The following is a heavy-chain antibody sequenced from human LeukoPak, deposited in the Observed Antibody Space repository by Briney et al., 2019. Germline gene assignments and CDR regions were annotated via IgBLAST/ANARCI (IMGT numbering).Heavy chain of an antibody. V-gene: IGHV3-48*04. D-gene: IGHD3-10*01. J-gene: IGHJ4*02. CDR1: GFTFSSYG. CDR3: ARGAGGYFDY. CDR2: ISSTGSPI. Sequence: PGGSPRLSCAASGFTFSSYGLNWVRQAPGKGLEWVSYISSTGSPISYADSVKGRFTISRDNAKNSLYLQMNSLRAEDTAIYYCARGAGGYFDYWGQGTLVTVSS.